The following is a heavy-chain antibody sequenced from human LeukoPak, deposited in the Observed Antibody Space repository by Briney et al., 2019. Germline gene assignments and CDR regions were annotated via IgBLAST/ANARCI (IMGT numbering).Heavy chain of an antibody. J-gene: IGHJ3*02. CDR3: AREAGWLGNDAFDI. Sequence: GGSLRLSCAASGFTFSSYGMHWVRQAPGKGLEWVAFIRYDGSNKYYADSVKGRFTISRDNAKNSLYLQMNSLRAEDTAVYYCAREAGWLGNDAFDIWGQGTMVTVSS. D-gene: IGHD6-19*01. CDR1: GFTFSSYG. CDR2: IRYDGSNK. V-gene: IGHV3-30*02.